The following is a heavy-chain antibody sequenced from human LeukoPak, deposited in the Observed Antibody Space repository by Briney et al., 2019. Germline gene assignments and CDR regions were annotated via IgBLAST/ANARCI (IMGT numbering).Heavy chain of an antibody. CDR3: AKDVIRGTITYFES. D-gene: IGHD3-10*01. CDR1: GYHFKGQA. Sequence: GGSLRLLRGASGYHFKGQAQRWVRHGSGKGLEEGAGNRGRGGNSLYADSVQGRFNISRDNSKNTLFLQVNSLRAEDTAVYYCAKDVIRGTITYFESWGQGTPVAVSS. V-gene: IGHV3-23*01. J-gene: IGHJ4*02. CDR2: NRGRGGNS.